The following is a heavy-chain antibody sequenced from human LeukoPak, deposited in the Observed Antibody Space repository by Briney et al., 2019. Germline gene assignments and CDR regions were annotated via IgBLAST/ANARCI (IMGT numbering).Heavy chain of an antibody. CDR2: ISSNVSST. CDR1: GFTFSSYA. Sequence: GGSLRLSCAASGFTFSSYAKHWVRHTPGNGLEYVSSISSNVSSTYYAYSVKGRLSMFRDNSKQTLYLEMGSLRAEDMAVYYSAKVGYTSYYYGMDVWGQGTTVTVSS. J-gene: IGHJ6*02. V-gene: IGHV3-64*01. CDR3: AKVGYTSYYYGMDV. D-gene: IGHD6-13*01.